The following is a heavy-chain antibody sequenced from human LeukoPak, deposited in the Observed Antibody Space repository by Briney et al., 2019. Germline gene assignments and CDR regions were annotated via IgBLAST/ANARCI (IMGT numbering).Heavy chain of an antibody. CDR1: GFTFSSYA. Sequence: GGSLRLSCAASGFTFSSYAMHWVRQAPGKGREWVADISYDGSNKYYADSVKGRFTISRDNSKNTLYLQMNSLRAEDTAVYYCTRDIAVAGYYYYYYGMDVWGQGTTVTVTS. CDR2: ISYDGSNK. D-gene: IGHD6-19*01. CDR3: TRDIAVAGYYYYYYGMDV. J-gene: IGHJ6*02. V-gene: IGHV3-30-3*01.